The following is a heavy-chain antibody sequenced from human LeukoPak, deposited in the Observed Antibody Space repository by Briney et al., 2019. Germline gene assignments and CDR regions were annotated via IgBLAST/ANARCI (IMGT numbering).Heavy chain of an antibody. CDR2: ILYDEK. CDR3: ARYCSGGCYSGVDY. Sequence: PGRSLRLSCGASGFTFSSFGMHWVRQAPGRGLEWVALILYDEKYYADSVKGRFTISRDNSRNTLYLQMDSLRAEDTAVYYCARYCSGGCYSGVDYWGQGTLVTVPS. D-gene: IGHD2-15*01. CDR1: GFTFSSFG. J-gene: IGHJ4*02. V-gene: IGHV3-33*05.